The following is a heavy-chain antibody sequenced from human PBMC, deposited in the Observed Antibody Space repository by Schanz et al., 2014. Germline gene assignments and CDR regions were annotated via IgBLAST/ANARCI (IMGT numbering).Heavy chain of an antibody. CDR1: GFTFSSYG. J-gene: IGHJ4*02. CDR3: AKVGGFWSGYSDH. Sequence: LVESGGCVVQPGRSLRLSCAASGFTFSSYGMIWVRQAPGKGLEWVSGISGRGDNTYYADSVKGRFTISRDNSKNTLYLQMNSLRAEDTAVYYCAKVGGFWSGYSDHWGQGTLVTVSS. D-gene: IGHD3-3*01. CDR2: ISGRGDNT. V-gene: IGHV3-23*04.